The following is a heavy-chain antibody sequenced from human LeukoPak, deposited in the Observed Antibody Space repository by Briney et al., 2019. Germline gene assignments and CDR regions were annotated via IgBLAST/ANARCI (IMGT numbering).Heavy chain of an antibody. Sequence: GRSLRLSCAASGFPFRTYAMHWVRPAPGKGLEWVAVIWYDGSNKYYADSVKGRFTISRDNSKNTLYLQMNSLRAEDTAVYYCARDVESYYGSGSHFDYWGQGTLVTVSS. D-gene: IGHD3-10*01. CDR3: ARDVESYYGSGSHFDY. J-gene: IGHJ4*02. CDR1: GFPFRTYA. CDR2: IWYDGSNK. V-gene: IGHV3-33*08.